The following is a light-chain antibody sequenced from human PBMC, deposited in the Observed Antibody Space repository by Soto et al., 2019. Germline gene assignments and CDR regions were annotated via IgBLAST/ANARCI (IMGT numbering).Light chain of an antibody. CDR2: EVS. J-gene: IGLJ1*01. CDR3: SSYTSSSIDYV. Sequence: QSALAQPASVSGSPGQSITISCTGTSSDVGGYNYDSWYQQHPGKAPKLMIYEVSNRPSGVSNRFSGSKSGNTASLTISGLRAEDEADYYCSSYTSSSIDYVFGTGTKV. V-gene: IGLV2-14*01. CDR1: SSDVGGYNY.